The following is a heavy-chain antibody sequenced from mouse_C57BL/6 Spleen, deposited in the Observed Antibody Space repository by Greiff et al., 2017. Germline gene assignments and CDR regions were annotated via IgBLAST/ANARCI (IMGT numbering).Heavy chain of an antibody. J-gene: IGHJ2*01. V-gene: IGHV1-20*01. Sequence: VHVKQSGPELVKPGDSVKISCKASGYSFTGYFMNWVMQSHGKSLEWIGRINPYNGDTFYNQKFKGKATLTVDKSSSTAHMELRSLTSEDSAVYYCARSDGSRPFDYWGQGTTLTVSS. CDR2: INPYNGDT. CDR1: GYSFTGYF. D-gene: IGHD2-3*01. CDR3: ARSDGSRPFDY.